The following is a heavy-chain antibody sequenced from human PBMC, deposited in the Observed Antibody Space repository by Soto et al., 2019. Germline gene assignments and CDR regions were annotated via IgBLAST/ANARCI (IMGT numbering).Heavy chain of an antibody. Sequence: QVQLVESGGGVVQPGKSLRLSCTASGFTFSTYGMHWVRQAPGKGLEWVAVIWYDGSNKYHGDSLKRRFTISRDNSKNTLYLQMNNLRAEDTAVYYCGRDGALGDTAVVDSWGQGTLVTVSS. CDR2: IWYDGSNK. V-gene: IGHV3-33*01. CDR3: GRDGALGDTAVVDS. J-gene: IGHJ4*02. D-gene: IGHD5-18*01. CDR1: GFTFSTYG.